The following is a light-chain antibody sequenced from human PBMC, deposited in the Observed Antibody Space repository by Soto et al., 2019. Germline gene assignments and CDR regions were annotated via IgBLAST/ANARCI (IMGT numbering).Light chain of an antibody. J-gene: IGKJ1*01. CDR1: QSVSSSY. CDR2: GAS. CDR3: QQYGSSPRT. V-gene: IGKV3-20*01. Sequence: ELLLTQSPGTLSLSPGERATLSCRASQSVSSSYLAWYQQKPGQAPRPLIYGASSRATGIPDRFSGSLSGTDFTRTISRLEPEDFAVYYCQQYGSSPRTLGQGTKVDIK.